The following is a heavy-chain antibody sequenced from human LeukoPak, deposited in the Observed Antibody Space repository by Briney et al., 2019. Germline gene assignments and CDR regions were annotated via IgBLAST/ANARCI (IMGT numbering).Heavy chain of an antibody. J-gene: IGHJ4*02. Sequence: GRSLRLSCAVSGFTFSNYDMHWVRQAPGKGLEWVAVIWYDGSNKYYADSVKGRFTISRDNSKNTLYLQMNSLKAEDTAVYYWAKAFFPKASIDLNRWLQPYPFDYWGQGTLVTVSS. D-gene: IGHD5-24*01. CDR3: AKAFFPKASIDLNRWLQPYPFDY. CDR1: GFTFSNYD. CDR2: IWYDGSNK. V-gene: IGHV3-33*06.